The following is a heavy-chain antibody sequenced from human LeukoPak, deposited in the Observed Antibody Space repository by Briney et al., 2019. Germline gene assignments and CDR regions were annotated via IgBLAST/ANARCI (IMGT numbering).Heavy chain of an antibody. CDR3: AKVSHFWSGYFDY. V-gene: IGHV3-23*01. CDR2: ISGSGGST. Sequence: GGSLRLSCAASGFSFSSYAMSWVRQAPGKGLEGVSRISGSGGSTYYADSVRGRFTISRDISKNTLYLQMNSLRAEDTAVYYCAKVSHFWSGYFDYWGQGTLVTVSS. J-gene: IGHJ4*02. CDR1: GFSFSSYA. D-gene: IGHD3-3*02.